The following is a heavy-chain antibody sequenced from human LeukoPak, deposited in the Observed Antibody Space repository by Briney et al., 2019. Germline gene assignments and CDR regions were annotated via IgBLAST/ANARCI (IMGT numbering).Heavy chain of an antibody. D-gene: IGHD3-10*01. CDR3: ARGTSYYGSGSYYNPPNWFDP. CDR2: ISAYNGNT. CDR1: GYTFTSYG. J-gene: IGHJ5*02. V-gene: IGHV1-18*01. Sequence: ASVKVSCKASGYTFTSYGISWVRQAPGQGLEWMGWISAYNGNTNYAQKLQGRVTMTTDTSTSTAYMELRSLRSDDTAVYYCARGTSYYGSGSYYNPPNWFDPWGQGTLVTVSS.